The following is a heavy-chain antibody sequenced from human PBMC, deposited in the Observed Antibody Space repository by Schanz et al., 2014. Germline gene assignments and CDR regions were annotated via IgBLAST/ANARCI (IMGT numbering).Heavy chain of an antibody. D-gene: IGHD1-26*01. Sequence: EVQLVESGGGLVQPGGSLRLSCAASAFIFRSYSMHWVRQAPGKGLEWVSYISRNSSTIYYADSVRGRFTISRDNAKNSLYLQMDSLRAEDTAVYYCARDSGSHYLVDYWGQGTLVTVSS. CDR2: ISRNSSTI. J-gene: IGHJ4*02. V-gene: IGHV3-48*01. CDR3: ARDSGSHYLVDY. CDR1: AFIFRSYS.